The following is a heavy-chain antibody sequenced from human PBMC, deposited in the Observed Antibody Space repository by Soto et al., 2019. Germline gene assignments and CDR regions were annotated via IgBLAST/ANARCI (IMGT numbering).Heavy chain of an antibody. CDR1: GGSISSSSYY. J-gene: IGHJ4*02. Sequence: SETLSLTCTVSGGSISSSSYYWGWIRQPPGKGLEWIGSIYYSGSTYYNPSLKSRVTISVDTSKNQFSLKLSSVTAADTAVYYCARWTTVRNNYYFDYWGQGTLVTVSS. D-gene: IGHD4-17*01. V-gene: IGHV4-39*01. CDR3: ARWTTVRNNYYFDY. CDR2: IYYSGST.